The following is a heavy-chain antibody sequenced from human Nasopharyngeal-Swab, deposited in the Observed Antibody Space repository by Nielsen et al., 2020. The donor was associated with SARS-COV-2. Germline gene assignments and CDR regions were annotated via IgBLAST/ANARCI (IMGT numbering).Heavy chain of an antibody. CDR2: ISSSSSYI. Sequence: GESLKFSCAASGFTFSSYSMHWVRHAPGKGLEWVSSISSSSSYIYYADSVKGRFTISRDNAKNSLYLQMNSLRAEDTAVYYCARGEVTTMGYWGQGTLVTVSS. D-gene: IGHD4-17*01. V-gene: IGHV3-21*01. J-gene: IGHJ4*02. CDR3: ARGEVTTMGY. CDR1: GFTFSSYS.